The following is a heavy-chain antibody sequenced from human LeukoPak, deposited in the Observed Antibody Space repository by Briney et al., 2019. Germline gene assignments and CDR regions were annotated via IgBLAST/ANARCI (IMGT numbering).Heavy chain of an antibody. J-gene: IGHJ4*02. V-gene: IGHV1-18*01. CDR3: ARDNYDILTGYQFDY. D-gene: IGHD3-9*01. CDR1: GYTFTSYG. Sequence: ASVKVSCKASGYTFTSYGISWVRQAPGQGLEWMGWMSAYNGNTNYAQKLQGRVTMTTDTSTSTAYMELRSLRSDDTAVYYCARDNYDILTGYQFDYWGQGTLVTVSS. CDR2: MSAYNGNT.